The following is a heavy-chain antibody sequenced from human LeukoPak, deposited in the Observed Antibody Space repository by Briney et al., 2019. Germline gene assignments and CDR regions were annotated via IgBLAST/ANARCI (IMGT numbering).Heavy chain of an antibody. D-gene: IGHD5-18*01. J-gene: IGHJ4*02. CDR1: GFTFSSYS. CDR3: AKALDTPMDRYYFVY. Sequence: GGSLRLSCAASGFTFSSYSMNWVRQAPGKGLQWVSSISGRAESANYADSVKGRFTISRDNSKNTLYLQMNSLRAEDTAVYYCAKALDTPMDRYYFVYWGQGTLVTVSS. CDR2: ISGRAESA. V-gene: IGHV3-23*01.